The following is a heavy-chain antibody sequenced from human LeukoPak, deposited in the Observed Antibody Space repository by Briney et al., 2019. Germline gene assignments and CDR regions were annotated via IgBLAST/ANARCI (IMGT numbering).Heavy chain of an antibody. CDR2: LRGNGET. J-gene: IGHJ4*01. V-gene: IGHV3-23*01. CDR3: ARASCVSNADAVW. Sequence: GGSLRLSCAASGFSFSNYAMSWVRQAPARGPEWVSSLRGNGETFYADSVKGRCTLSRDDSRDTVYLQLNDLRAEDTAIYYCARASCVSNADAVWWGHVTQVTVSS. D-gene: IGHD1-1*01. CDR1: GFSFSNYA.